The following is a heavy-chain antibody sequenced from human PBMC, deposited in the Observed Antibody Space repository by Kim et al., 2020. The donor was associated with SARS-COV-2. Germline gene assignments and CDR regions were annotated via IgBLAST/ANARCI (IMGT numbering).Heavy chain of an antibody. Sequence: GGSLRLSCAASGFTVSSNYMSWVRQAPGKGLEWVSVIYSGGTTHYADSVKGRFTISRDNSENMLYLQMNSLRAEDTAVYYCVRAVRGDYSDYWGQGTLVT. CDR1: GFTVSSNY. V-gene: IGHV3-66*01. D-gene: IGHD6-6*01. CDR3: VRAVRGDYSDY. CDR2: IYSGGTT. J-gene: IGHJ4*02.